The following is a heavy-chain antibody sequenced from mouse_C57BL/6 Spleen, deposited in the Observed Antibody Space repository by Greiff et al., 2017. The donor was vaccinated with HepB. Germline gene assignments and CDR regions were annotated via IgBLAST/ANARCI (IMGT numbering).Heavy chain of an antibody. Sequence: EVKLQESGPGLVKPSQSLSLTCSVTGYSITSGYYWNWIRQFPGKKLEWMGYISYDGSNNYNPYLKNRISITRDTSKNQVFLKLNSVTTEDTATYYCAISAYYDGSGGFAYWGQGTLVTVSA. CDR3: AISAYYDGSGGFAY. CDR2: ISYDGSN. CDR1: GYSITSGYY. D-gene: IGHD1-1*01. V-gene: IGHV3-6*01. J-gene: IGHJ3*01.